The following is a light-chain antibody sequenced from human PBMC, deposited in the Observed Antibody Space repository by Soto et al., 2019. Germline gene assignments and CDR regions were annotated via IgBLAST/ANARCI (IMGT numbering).Light chain of an antibody. CDR3: CSYSGTYPEVV. CDR1: SNNY. Sequence: QSALTQPRSVSGSPGQSVTISCTGISNNYVSWYQQHPGKVHKVIVYYVTLRPSGVSDRVSGSRSGNTASLAISGLRAEDEADYYCCSYSGTYPEVVFGGGTKLTVL. V-gene: IGLV2-11*01. J-gene: IGLJ2*01. CDR2: YVT.